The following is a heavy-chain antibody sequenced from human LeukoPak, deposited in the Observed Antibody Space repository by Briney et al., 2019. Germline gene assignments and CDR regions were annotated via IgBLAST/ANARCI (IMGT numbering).Heavy chain of an antibody. J-gene: IGHJ4*02. CDR2: VSAYNGHT. V-gene: IGHV1-18*01. D-gene: IGHD4-17*01. Sequence: RASLKVSCKASGYTFNSYGISWVRQAPGQGREWMGWVSAYNGHTNYAQKFQGRVTMTEDTSTDTAYMELSSLRSEDTAMYYCATVDHDYVGDHNFDYWGQGTLVTVSS. CDR1: GYTFNSYG. CDR3: ATVDHDYVGDHNFDY.